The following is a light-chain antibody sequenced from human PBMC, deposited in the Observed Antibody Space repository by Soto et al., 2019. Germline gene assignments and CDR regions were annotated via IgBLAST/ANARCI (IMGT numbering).Light chain of an antibody. J-gene: IGKJ3*01. Sequence: EMVLTQSPGTLSLSPGERATLSCRASQSFGSSYLTWYQQKPGQAPRLLIYDVSSRATGIPDRFSGSGSGTDFTLTISRLEPEDCAVYYCQQYVSSPFTFGPGTKVDI. CDR1: QSFGSSY. CDR3: QQYVSSPFT. V-gene: IGKV3-20*01. CDR2: DVS.